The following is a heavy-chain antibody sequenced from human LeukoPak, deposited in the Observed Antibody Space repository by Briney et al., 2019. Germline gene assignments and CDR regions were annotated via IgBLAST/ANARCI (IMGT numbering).Heavy chain of an antibody. J-gene: IGHJ3*02. CDR1: GGSISSSSYY. V-gene: IGHV4-39*07. CDR2: IYYSGST. D-gene: IGHD6-13*01. CDR3: ARRAIAAAGTGDASYI. Sequence: SETLSLTCTVSGGSISSSSYYWGWIRRPPGKGLEWIGSIYYSGSTYYNPSLKSRVTISVDTSKNQFSLKLSSVTAADTAVYYCARRAIAAAGTGDASYIWGQGTIVTVSS.